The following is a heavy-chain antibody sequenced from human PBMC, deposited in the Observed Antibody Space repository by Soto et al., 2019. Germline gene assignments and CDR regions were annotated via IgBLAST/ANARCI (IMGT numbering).Heavy chain of an antibody. CDR3: AASIAAAGISTDWFDP. V-gene: IGHV4-59*01. CDR2: IYYSGST. CDR1: GGSISSYY. J-gene: IGHJ5*02. D-gene: IGHD6-13*01. Sequence: SETLSLTCTVSGGSISSYYWSWIRQPPGKGLEWIGYIYYSGSTNYNPSLKSRVTISVDTSKNQFSLKLSSVTAADTAVYYCAASIAAAGISTDWFDPWGQGTLVTVSS.